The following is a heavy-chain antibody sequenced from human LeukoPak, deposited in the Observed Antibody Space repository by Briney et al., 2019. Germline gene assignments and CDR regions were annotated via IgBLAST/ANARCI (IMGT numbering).Heavy chain of an antibody. CDR1: VFTFSDHY. V-gene: IGHV3-72*01. CDR2: TRDKANSYTT. CDR3: ARVGPPRSDAFDI. J-gene: IGHJ3*02. Sequence: GGSPRLSCAASVFTFSDHYMDWLRQTPGKRLEWGGRTRDKANSYTTEYAASVKGRFTISRDDSKNSLYLQMNSLKTEDTAVYYCARVGPPRSDAFDIWGQGTMVTVSS.